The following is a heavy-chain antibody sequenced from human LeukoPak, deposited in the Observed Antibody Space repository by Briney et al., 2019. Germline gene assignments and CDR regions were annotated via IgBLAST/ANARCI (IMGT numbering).Heavy chain of an antibody. CDR2: ISWSGSSI. V-gene: IGHV3-48*03. CDR1: GLTFSSYE. CDR3: ARDSHKFDSSGYYPDAFDI. J-gene: IGHJ3*02. D-gene: IGHD3-22*01. Sequence: GGSLRLSCAAYGLTFSSYEMNWVRQAPGKGLEWVSYISWSGSSIYYADSVKGRFTISRDNAKKSLYLQMHSLRAEDTALYYRARDSHKFDSSGYYPDAFDIWGQGTIVTVSS.